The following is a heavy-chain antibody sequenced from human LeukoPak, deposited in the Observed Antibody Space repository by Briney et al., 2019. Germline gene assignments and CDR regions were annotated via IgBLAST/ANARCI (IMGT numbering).Heavy chain of an antibody. D-gene: IGHD2-21*02. Sequence: GGSLRLSCAASGFTFSGYGMHWVRQAPGKGLELVAVISYDGSHKYYADSVKGRFAISRDSSKNTLYLQMNSLRAEDTAVYYCAKDSCGGDCYSFDYWGQGTLVTVSS. V-gene: IGHV3-30*18. CDR2: ISYDGSHK. J-gene: IGHJ4*02. CDR3: AKDSCGGDCYSFDY. CDR1: GFTFSGYG.